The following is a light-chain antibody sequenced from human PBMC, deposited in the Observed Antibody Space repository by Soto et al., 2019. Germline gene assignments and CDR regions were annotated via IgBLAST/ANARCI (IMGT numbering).Light chain of an antibody. CDR3: QQSYGSPPFT. V-gene: IGKV1-39*01. CDR1: QSISSY. J-gene: IGKJ3*01. CDR2: EAS. Sequence: DIQMTQSPSPLSASVGDRVYITCRTSQSISSYLNWYQAKPGKAPKLLIYEASTLESGVPSRFSGSGSGPDFTLTISSLQPEDSATYYCQQSYGSPPFTFGPGTRVDI.